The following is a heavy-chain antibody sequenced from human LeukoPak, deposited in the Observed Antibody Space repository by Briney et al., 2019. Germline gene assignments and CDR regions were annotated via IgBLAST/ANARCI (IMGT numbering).Heavy chain of an antibody. CDR1: GFTFSIFW. V-gene: IGHV3-74*01. D-gene: IGHD6-19*01. Sequence: GGSLRLSCAASGFTFSIFWMHWVRHAPGKGLVWVSRINSVGSSTSYADSVKGRFTISRDNAKNTLYLQMNSLRAEDTAVYYCARERTSGWDAFDTWGQGTLVTVSS. J-gene: IGHJ5*02. CDR3: ARERTSGWDAFDT. CDR2: INSVGSST.